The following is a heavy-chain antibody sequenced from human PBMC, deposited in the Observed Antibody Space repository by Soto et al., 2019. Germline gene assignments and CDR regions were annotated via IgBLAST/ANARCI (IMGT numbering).Heavy chain of an antibody. CDR3: ARDSSSDYFDY. D-gene: IGHD6-6*01. Sequence: GSLRLSCAASVFTFSSYWMHWVRQAPGKGLVWVSRINSDGSSTSYADSVKGRFTISRDNAKNALDLQMNSLRAEDTAVYYCARDSSSDYFDYWGQGTLVTVSS. J-gene: IGHJ4*02. V-gene: IGHV3-74*01. CDR2: INSDGSST. CDR1: VFTFSSYW.